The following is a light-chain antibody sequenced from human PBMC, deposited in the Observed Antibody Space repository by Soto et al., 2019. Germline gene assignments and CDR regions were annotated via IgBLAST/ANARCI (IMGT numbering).Light chain of an antibody. CDR3: SSYSSSATPYV. CDR2: EVT. V-gene: IGLV2-14*01. CDR1: SSDIGPYNY. J-gene: IGLJ1*01. Sequence: QSALTQPASVSGSPGKSITISCIGTSSDIGPYNYVSWSQQHPDKAPKLILYEVTNRPSGASDRFSGSKSGNAAFLTISGLQAEDEADYYCSSYSSSATPYVFGTGTKVTVL.